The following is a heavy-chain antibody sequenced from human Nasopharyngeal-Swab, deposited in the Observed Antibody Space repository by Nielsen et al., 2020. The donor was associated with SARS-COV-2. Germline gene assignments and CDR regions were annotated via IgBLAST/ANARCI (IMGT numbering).Heavy chain of an antibody. D-gene: IGHD6-13*01. Sequence: ASVKVSCKASGYVFTASDINWVRQAPGQGLEWMGWINADIGNTKYSQRFQGRVTISRDTSATTAYMEVTSLTSEDTAVYYCATGGLIAPPVEWGQGTLVTVSS. CDR3: ATGGLIAPPVE. J-gene: IGHJ4*02. CDR2: INADIGNT. V-gene: IGHV1-3*01. CDR1: GYVFTASD.